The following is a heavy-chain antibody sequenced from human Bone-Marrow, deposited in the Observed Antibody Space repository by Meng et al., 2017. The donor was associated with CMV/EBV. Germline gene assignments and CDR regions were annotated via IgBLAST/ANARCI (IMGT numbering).Heavy chain of an antibody. CDR3: ARGQYSSSWYRFDP. V-gene: IGHV1-18*01. CDR2: ISAYNGNT. CDR1: GYTFTSYG. Sequence: ASVKVSCKASGYTFTSYGISWVRQAPGQGLEWMGWISAYNGNTNYAQKFQGRVTMTRDTSISTAYMELSRLRSDDTAVYYCARGQYSSSWYRFDPWGQGTLVTVSS. D-gene: IGHD6-13*01. J-gene: IGHJ5*02.